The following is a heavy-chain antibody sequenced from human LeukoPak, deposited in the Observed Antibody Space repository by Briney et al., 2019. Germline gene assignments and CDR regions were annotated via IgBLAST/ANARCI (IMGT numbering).Heavy chain of an antibody. D-gene: IGHD4-17*01. CDR1: GYSLSSGYY. V-gene: IGHV4-38-2*01. CDR3: ARSGETGGY. Sequence: SETLSLTCAVSGYSLSSGYYWGWIRPPPGKGLEWIGSIYHSGSTYYNPSLKSRVTISVDTSKNQFSLKLSSVTAADTAVYYCARSGETGGYWGQGTLVTVSS. J-gene: IGHJ4*02. CDR2: IYHSGST.